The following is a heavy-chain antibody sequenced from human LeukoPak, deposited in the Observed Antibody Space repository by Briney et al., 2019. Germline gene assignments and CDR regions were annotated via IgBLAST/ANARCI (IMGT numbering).Heavy chain of an antibody. CDR2: IYHSGST. V-gene: IGHV4-30-2*01. CDR1: DGSISSGGYS. D-gene: IGHD2-21*02. J-gene: IGHJ4*02. Sequence: PSQTLSLTCAVSDGSISSGGYSWSWIRQPPGKGLEWIGYIYHSGSTYYNPSPKSRVTISVDRSKNQFSLKLSSVTAADTAVYYCARGEEYCGGDCYSGWGQGTLVTVSS. CDR3: ARGEEYCGGDCYSG.